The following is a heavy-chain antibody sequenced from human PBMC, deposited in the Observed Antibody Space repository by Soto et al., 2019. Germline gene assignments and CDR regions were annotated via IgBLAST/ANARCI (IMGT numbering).Heavy chain of an antibody. V-gene: IGHV3-48*01. J-gene: IGHJ4*02. CDR3: ARDSASTFHS. CDR1: GFKFSDYS. CDR2: IGTSTSTV. Sequence: EVQLVESGGGLVQPGGSLRLSCTASGFKFSDYSMNWVRQAPGKGLEWASYIGTSTSTVYYADSVEGRFSISRDNAKNSLSLQMHSLSPAHTSVYYSARDSASTFHSWGQGLLVTVSP.